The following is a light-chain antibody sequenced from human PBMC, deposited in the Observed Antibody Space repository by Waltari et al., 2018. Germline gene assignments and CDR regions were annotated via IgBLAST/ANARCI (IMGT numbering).Light chain of an antibody. CDR3: QQFGYSPST. J-gene: IGKJ3*01. V-gene: IGKV3-20*01. CDR1: QRVNNNY. CDR2: ASS. Sequence: EIVLTQSPGTLSLSPGDRATLPCRASQRVNNNYVAWYQQKPGQGPKVLIYASSSRATCIPDRFSGRWSGTGFTFTIPRLEPEGFVVYYCQQFGYSPSTFGPGTTVDFK.